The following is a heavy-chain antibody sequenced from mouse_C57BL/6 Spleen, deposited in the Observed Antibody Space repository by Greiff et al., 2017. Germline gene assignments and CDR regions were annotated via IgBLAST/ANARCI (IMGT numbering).Heavy chain of an antibody. CDR3: ARGTGDFDY. CDR1: GFTFSSYA. CDR2: ISDGGSYT. Sequence: EVQVVESGGGLVKPGGSLKLSCAASGFTFSSYAMSWVRQTPEKRLEWVATISDGGSYTYYPDNVKGRFTISRDNAKNNLYLQMSHLKSEDTAMYYCARGTGDFDYWGQGTTLTVSS. J-gene: IGHJ2*01. V-gene: IGHV5-4*01. D-gene: IGHD4-1*01.